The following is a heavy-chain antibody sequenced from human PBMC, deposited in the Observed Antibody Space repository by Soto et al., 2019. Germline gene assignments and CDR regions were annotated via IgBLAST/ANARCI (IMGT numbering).Heavy chain of an antibody. D-gene: IGHD3-16*02. CDR3: AKGGIMITFGGVIAALYYFDY. V-gene: IGHV3-23*01. CDR2: ISGSGGST. Sequence: GGSLRLSCAASGFTFSSYAMSWVRQAPGKGLEWVSAISGSGGSTYYADSVKGRFTISRDNSKNTLYLQMNSLRAEDTAVYYCAKGGIMITFGGVIAALYYFDYWGQGTLVTV. CDR1: GFTFSSYA. J-gene: IGHJ4*02.